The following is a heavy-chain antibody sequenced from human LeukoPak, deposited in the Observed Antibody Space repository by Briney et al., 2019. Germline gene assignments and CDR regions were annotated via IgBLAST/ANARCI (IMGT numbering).Heavy chain of an antibody. V-gene: IGHV3-30*18. CDR2: ISNDGRIT. CDR3: AKSKSPYPMDYIFDF. Sequence: RPGGSLRLSCAASGFSFGSYGMHCVRPAPGKGLEWVAAISNDGRITKYGASVRGRYTISRDNSRYTLYLAMRSLRTHDGVVFCCAKSKSPYPMDYIFDFCGQASRVTVSS. CDR1: GFSFGSYG. J-gene: IGHJ4*02. D-gene: IGHD4-11*01.